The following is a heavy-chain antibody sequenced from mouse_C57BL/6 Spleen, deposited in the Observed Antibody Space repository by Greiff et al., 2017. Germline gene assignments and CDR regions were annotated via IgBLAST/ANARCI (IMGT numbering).Heavy chain of an antibody. CDR2: IDPSDSYT. V-gene: IGHV1-50*01. CDR1: GYTFTSYW. Sequence: QVQLQQPGAELVKPGASVKLSCKASGYTFTSYWMQWVKQRPGQGLEWIGEIDPSDSYTNYNQKFKGKATLTVDTSSSTAYMQLSSLTSEDSAVYYCARRTRIYYGNDGEAYWGQGTLVTVSA. CDR3: ARRTRIYYGNDGEAY. J-gene: IGHJ3*01. D-gene: IGHD2-2*01.